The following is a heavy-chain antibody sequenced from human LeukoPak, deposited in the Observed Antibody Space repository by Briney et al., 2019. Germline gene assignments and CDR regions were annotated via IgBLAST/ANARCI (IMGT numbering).Heavy chain of an antibody. CDR2: IKQDGSEK. Sequence: PGGSLRLSCAASGFTFSSYWMSWVRQAPGKGLEWVANIKQDGSEKYYVDSVKGRFTISRDNAKNSLYLQMNSLRAEDTAVYYCAREGSAAYYYYYMDVWGKGTTVTISS. CDR3: AREGSAAYYYYYMDV. V-gene: IGHV3-7*01. CDR1: GFTFSSYW. J-gene: IGHJ6*03. D-gene: IGHD6-13*01.